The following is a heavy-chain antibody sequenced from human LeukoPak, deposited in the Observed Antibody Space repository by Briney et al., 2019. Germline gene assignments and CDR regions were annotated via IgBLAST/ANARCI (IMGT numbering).Heavy chain of an antibody. CDR1: GFRFSSYS. CDR2: ISTSSSTI. Sequence: SGGSLRLSCAASGFRFSSYSMNWVRQAPGKGLEWVSYISTSSSTIYYADSVKGRFTISRDNAKNSLYLQMNSLRDGDTAVYYCARMSGTYYYSFDIWGQGTLVTVSS. D-gene: IGHD1-26*01. V-gene: IGHV3-48*02. J-gene: IGHJ4*02. CDR3: ARMSGTYYYSFDI.